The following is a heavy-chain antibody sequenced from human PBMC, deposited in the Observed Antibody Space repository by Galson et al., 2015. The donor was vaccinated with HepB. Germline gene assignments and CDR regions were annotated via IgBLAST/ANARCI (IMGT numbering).Heavy chain of an antibody. CDR2: ISSSSSTI. CDR1: GFTFSSYS. CDR3: ARDRPYSSSPYYFDY. J-gene: IGHJ4*02. D-gene: IGHD6-6*01. Sequence: SLRLSCAASGFTFSSYSMNWVRQAPGKGLEWVSYISSSSSTIYYADSVKGRFTISRDNAKNSLYLQMNSLRAEDTAVYYCARDRPYSSSPYYFDYWGQGTLVTVSS. V-gene: IGHV3-48*01.